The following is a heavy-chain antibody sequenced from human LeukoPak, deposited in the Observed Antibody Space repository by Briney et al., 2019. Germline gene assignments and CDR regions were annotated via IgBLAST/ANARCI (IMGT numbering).Heavy chain of an antibody. CDR2: MSYSGNT. V-gene: IGHV4-39*01. CDR1: GGSISSSSYY. Sequence: PSETLSLTCTVSGGSISSSSYYWGWIRQPPGKGLEWIGSMSYSGNTYYNPSLKSRVTISVDTSKNQFSLKLSSVTAADTAVYYCARRKGGYSYYYYMDVWGKGTTVTVSS. CDR3: ARRKGGYSYYYYMDV. J-gene: IGHJ6*03. D-gene: IGHD2-15*01.